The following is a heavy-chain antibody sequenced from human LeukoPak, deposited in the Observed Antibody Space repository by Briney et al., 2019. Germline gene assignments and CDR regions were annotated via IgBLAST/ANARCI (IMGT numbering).Heavy chain of an antibody. Sequence: GGSLRLSCAASGFTFSSYGMHWVRQAPGKGLEWVAAISYHGSNKYYAELLKGRLTISRDNSKHTLYLQMNSLRAEDTAVYYCAKLPDLRYYDYWGQGTLVTVSS. J-gene: IGHJ4*02. D-gene: IGHD4-17*01. CDR3: AKLPDLRYYDY. CDR2: ISYHGSNK. V-gene: IGHV3-30*18. CDR1: GFTFSSYG.